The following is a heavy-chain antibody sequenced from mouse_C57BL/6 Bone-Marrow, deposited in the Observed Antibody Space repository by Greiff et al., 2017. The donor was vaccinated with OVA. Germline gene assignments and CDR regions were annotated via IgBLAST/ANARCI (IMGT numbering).Heavy chain of an antibody. CDR2: IWSGGST. CDR3: AKSYYSNYGLVFAY. D-gene: IGHD2-5*01. Sequence: VQLVESGPGLVQPSQSLSISCTVSGFSLTSYGVHWVRQPPGKGLEWLGVIWSGGSTDYYAAFISRLSISKDNSTSQVFFKMNGLQADDTAIYYCAKSYYSNYGLVFAYWGQGTLVTVSA. V-gene: IGHV2-4*01. J-gene: IGHJ3*01. CDR1: GFSLTSYG.